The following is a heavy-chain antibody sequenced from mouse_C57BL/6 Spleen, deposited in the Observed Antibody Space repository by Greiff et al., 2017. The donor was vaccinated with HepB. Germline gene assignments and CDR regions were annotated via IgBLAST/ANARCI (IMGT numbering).Heavy chain of an antibody. Sequence: EVQVVESGGGLVQPGGSLKLSCAASGFTFSDYGMAWVRQAPRKGPGWVAFISTLAYSIYYADTVTGRFTISRENAKNTLYLEMSSLRSEDTAMYYCARLSTMVTDYYAMDYWGQGTSVTVSS. CDR1: GFTFSDYG. V-gene: IGHV5-15*01. D-gene: IGHD2-2*01. CDR2: ISTLAYSI. J-gene: IGHJ4*01. CDR3: ARLSTMVTDYYAMDY.